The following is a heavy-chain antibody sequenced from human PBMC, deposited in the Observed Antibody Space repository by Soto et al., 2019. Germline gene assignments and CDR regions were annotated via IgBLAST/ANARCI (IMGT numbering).Heavy chain of an antibody. Sequence: GGSLRLSCAASGFTFSSYGMHWVRQAPGKGLEWVAVISYDGSDKYYADSVKGRFTISRDNSRNTLYLQMNYLRAEDTAVYYCAKDSLRDIWFGEFRADYWGQGTLVTVSS. CDR3: AKDSLRDIWFGEFRADY. CDR1: GFTFSSYG. J-gene: IGHJ4*02. D-gene: IGHD3-10*01. CDR2: ISYDGSDK. V-gene: IGHV3-30*18.